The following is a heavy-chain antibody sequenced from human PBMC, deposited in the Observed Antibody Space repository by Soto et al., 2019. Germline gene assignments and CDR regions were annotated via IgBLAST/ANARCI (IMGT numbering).Heavy chain of an antibody. CDR1: GGSLTSGDQY. Sequence: SESLSLTCTVTGGSLTSGDQYWTWTRHRPGEGREWFGYINHRGSLYKCPSLNSRVSMSVDTSKNQFSLNLSSVTAADTAVYYCARERPQRQGRNMDVWGQGTTVTVSS. D-gene: IGHD1-1*01. J-gene: IGHJ6*02. V-gene: IGHV4-31*03. CDR2: INHRGSL. CDR3: ARERPQRQGRNMDV.